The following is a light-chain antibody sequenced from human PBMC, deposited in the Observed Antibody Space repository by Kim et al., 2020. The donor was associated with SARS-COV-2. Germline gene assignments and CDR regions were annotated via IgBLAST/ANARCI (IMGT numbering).Light chain of an antibody. CDR1: SLRLSY. V-gene: IGLV3-19*01. Sequence: SSELTQDPAVSVALGQTVTITCQGDSLRLSYASWYQQKPGQAPLLVIYGKNSRPSGIPDRFSGSSSGNTASLTITGAQAEDEADYYCNSWDTSAFHVVFGGGTKLAVL. CDR2: GKN. J-gene: IGLJ2*01. CDR3: NSWDTSAFHVV.